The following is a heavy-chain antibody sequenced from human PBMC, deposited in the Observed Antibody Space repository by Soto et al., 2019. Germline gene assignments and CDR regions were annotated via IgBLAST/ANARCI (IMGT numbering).Heavy chain of an antibody. CDR1: GGSISSGGYY. J-gene: IGHJ5*02. V-gene: IGHV4-31*03. CDR3: ARGPNYYGSGSYWRRGWFDP. D-gene: IGHD3-10*01. CDR2: INHSGST. Sequence: PSETLSLTCTVSGGSISSGGYYWSWIRQHPGKGLEWIGEINHSGSTNYNPSLKSRVTISVDTSKNQFSLKLSSVTAADTAVYYCARGPNYYGSGSYWRRGWFDPWGQGTLVTVSS.